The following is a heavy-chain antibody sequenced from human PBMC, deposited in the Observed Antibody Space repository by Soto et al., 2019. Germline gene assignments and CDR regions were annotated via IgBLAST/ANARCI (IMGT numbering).Heavy chain of an antibody. CDR2: INPSGGST. CDR3: ACIAVAGNFDY. CDR1: GYTFTNYD. Sequence: EASVKVSCKTSGYTFTNYDINWVRQAPGQGLEWMGIINPSGGSTSYAQKFQGRVTMTRDTSTSTVYMELSSLRSEDTAVYYCACIAVAGNFDYWGQGTLVTVSS. J-gene: IGHJ4*02. V-gene: IGHV1-46*01. D-gene: IGHD6-19*01.